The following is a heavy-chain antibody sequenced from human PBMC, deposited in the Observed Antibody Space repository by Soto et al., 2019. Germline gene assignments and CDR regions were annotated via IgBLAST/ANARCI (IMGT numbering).Heavy chain of an antibody. V-gene: IGHV5-10-1*01. J-gene: IGHJ6*02. CDR3: ARHQGDYGYYYGMDV. CDR2: IDPSDSYT. D-gene: IGHD4-17*01. CDR1: GYSFTSYW. Sequence: GESLKISCKGSGYSFTSYWISWVRQMPGKGLERMGRIDPSDSYTNYSPSFQGHVTISADKSISTAYLQWSSLKASDTAMYYCARHQGDYGYYYGMDVWGQGTTVTVSS.